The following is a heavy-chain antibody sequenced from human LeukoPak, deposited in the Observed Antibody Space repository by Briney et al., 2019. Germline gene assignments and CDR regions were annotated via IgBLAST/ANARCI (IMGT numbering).Heavy chain of an antibody. CDR3: ARRVPPNYYGSGSRKNWFDP. CDR2: IYYSGST. CDR1: GGSISSYY. J-gene: IGHJ5*02. D-gene: IGHD3-10*01. V-gene: IGHV4-59*12. Sequence: SETLSLTCTVSGGSISSYYWSWIRQPPGKGLEWIGYIYYSGSTNYNPSLKSRVTISVDTSKNQFSLKLSSVTAADTAVYYCARRVPPNYYGSGSRKNWFDPWGQGTLVTVSS.